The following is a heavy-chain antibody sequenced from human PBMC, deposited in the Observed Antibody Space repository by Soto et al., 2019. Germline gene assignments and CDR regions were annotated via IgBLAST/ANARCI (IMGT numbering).Heavy chain of an antibody. J-gene: IGHJ6*02. CDR1: GFTFSSYG. V-gene: IGHV3-33*01. CDR2: IWYDGSNK. CDR3: ARDHGSSSIGGADYYYGMDV. Sequence: GGSLRLSCAASGFTFSSYGMHWVRQAPGKGLEWVAVIWYDGSNKYYADSVKGRFTISRDNSKNTLYLQMNSLRAEDTAVYYCARDHGSSSIGGADYYYGMDVWGQGTTVTVSS. D-gene: IGHD6-6*01.